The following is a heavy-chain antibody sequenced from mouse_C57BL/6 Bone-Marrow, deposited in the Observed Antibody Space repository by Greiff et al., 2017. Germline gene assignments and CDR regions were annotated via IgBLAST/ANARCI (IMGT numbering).Heavy chain of an antibody. V-gene: IGHV7-3*01. CDR1: GFTFTDYY. CDR2: IRNKANGYTT. CDR3: ARFYDGVAY. D-gene: IGHD2-3*01. J-gene: IGHJ3*01. Sequence: DVMLVESGGGLVQPGGSLSLSCAASGFTFTDYYMSWVRQPPGKALEWLGFIRNKANGYTTEYSASVKGRFTISRDYSQSILYLQMNALSAEDSATYYCARFYDGVAYGCQGPLVTVSA.